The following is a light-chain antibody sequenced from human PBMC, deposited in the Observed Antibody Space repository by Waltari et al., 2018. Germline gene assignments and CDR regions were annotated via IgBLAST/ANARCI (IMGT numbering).Light chain of an antibody. V-gene: IGKV1-39*01. Sequence: DIQMSQSPSSLSASVGDSVTITCRASQYISDYLHWYQQKPGKAPQLLIYTASTLQSGVPSRFSGSGSGSDFTLTISSLQAEDVAVYYCQQYYNTQWTFGQGTKVEI. CDR3: QQYYNTQWT. CDR1: QYISDY. J-gene: IGKJ1*01. CDR2: TAS.